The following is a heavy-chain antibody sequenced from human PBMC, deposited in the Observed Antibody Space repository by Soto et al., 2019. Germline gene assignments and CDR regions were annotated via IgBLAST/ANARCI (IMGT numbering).Heavy chain of an antibody. CDR2: ISAYNGNT. V-gene: IGHV1-18*01. J-gene: IGHJ4*02. CDR1: GYTFTSYG. CDR3: ARTPTLEPVHFED. D-gene: IGHD2-15*01. Sequence: QVQLVQSGAEVKKPGASVKVSCKASGYTFTSYGITWVRQAPGQGLERMGWISAYNGNTNYAQKLQGRVTMTTDTSTSTAYMEMRRLRSDDTSVYYCARTPTLEPVHFEDWGQGTLVSVSS.